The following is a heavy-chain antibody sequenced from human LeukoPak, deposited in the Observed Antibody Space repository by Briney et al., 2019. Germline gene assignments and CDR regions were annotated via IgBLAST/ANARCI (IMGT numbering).Heavy chain of an antibody. V-gene: IGHV1-8*01. CDR1: GYTFTSYD. CDR3: ARGRTITIFGVVMVRHYDY. D-gene: IGHD3-3*01. CDR2: MNPNSGNT. Sequence: ASVKVSCKASGYTFTSYDINWVRQATGQGLEWMGWMNPNSGNTGYAQKFQARVTMTRNTSISTVYMELSSLRSEDTAVYYCARGRTITIFGVVMVRHYDYWGQGTLVTVSS. J-gene: IGHJ4*02.